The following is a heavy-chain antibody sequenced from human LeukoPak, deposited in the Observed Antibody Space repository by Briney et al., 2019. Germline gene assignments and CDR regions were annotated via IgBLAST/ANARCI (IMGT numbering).Heavy chain of an antibody. Sequence: PGGSLRLSCAASGFTFSSYAMSWVRQGPEKGLEWVSVISGSGGSTNYAGSVKGRFTISGDNSKNTLYLQMDSLRAEDTAVYYCAKDSFLGWNHFDTSVYLSDYWGQGTLVTVSS. CDR3: AKDSFLGWNHFDTSVYLSDY. V-gene: IGHV3-23*01. CDR2: ISGSGGST. D-gene: IGHD3-22*01. J-gene: IGHJ4*02. CDR1: GFTFSSYA.